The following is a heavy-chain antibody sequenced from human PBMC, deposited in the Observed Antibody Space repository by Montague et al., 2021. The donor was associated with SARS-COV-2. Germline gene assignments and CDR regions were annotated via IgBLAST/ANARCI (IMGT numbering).Heavy chain of an antibody. Sequence: SETLSLTCTVSGGSMSTVNYYWGWVRQTPGKGLDWVGSISYSGATYYNPSLETRVSISRDMSKSQFSLELRSVTAADTAVYYCARERQEVGIYFDPWGHGTLVTVSS. J-gene: IGHJ5*02. CDR3: ARERQEVGIYFDP. CDR2: ISYSGAT. CDR1: GGSMSTVNYY. V-gene: IGHV4-39*07. D-gene: IGHD1-1*01.